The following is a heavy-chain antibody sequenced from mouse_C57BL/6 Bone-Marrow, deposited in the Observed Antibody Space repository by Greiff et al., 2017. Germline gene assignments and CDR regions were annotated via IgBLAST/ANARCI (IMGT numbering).Heavy chain of an antibody. CDR1: GYTFTSYG. V-gene: IGHV1-81*01. CDR3: ARGRITTVVAPFAY. D-gene: IGHD1-1*01. J-gene: IGHJ3*01. CDR2: IYPRSGNT. Sequence: QVQLQQSGAELARPGASVKLSCKASGYTFTSYGICWVKQRTGQGLEWIGEIYPRSGNTYYNEKFKGKVTLTADKSSSTAYMELRNLTSEDSAVYFAARGRITTVVAPFAYWDQGTLVTVSA.